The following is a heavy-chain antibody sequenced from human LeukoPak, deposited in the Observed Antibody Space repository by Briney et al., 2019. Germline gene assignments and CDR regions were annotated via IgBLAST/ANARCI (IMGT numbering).Heavy chain of an antibody. CDR2: IYYSGST. CDR3: ARGGGYGGPLDY. V-gene: IGHV4-59*01. J-gene: IGHJ4*02. CDR1: GGSISSYY. Sequence: PSETLSLTCTVSGGSISSYYWSWIRQPPGKGLEWIGYIYYSGSTNYNPSLKSRVTISVDTSKNQFSLKLSSVTAADTAVYYCARGGGYGGPLDYWGRGTLVTVSS. D-gene: IGHD4-23*01.